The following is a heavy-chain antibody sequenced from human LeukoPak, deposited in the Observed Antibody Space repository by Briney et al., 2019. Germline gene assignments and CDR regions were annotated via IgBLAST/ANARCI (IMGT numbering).Heavy chain of an antibody. J-gene: IGHJ4*02. Sequence: GGSLRLSCAASGFTFSSYWMHWVRQAPGKGLVWVSRINSDGSSTSYADSVKGRFTISRDNAKNSLYLQMNSLRAEDTAVYYCARDHSSGWPFDYWGQGTLVTVSS. D-gene: IGHD6-19*01. CDR2: INSDGSST. V-gene: IGHV3-74*01. CDR1: GFTFSSYW. CDR3: ARDHSSGWPFDY.